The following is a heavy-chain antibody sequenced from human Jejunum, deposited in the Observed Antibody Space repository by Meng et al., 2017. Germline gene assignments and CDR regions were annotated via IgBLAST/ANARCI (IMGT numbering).Heavy chain of an antibody. J-gene: IGHJ4*02. Sequence: QVQLQQSGPGLVKPSQTLSLTCTVSGGSITSNDYYCSWIRQPPGKGLEWIGFIQYSGTTYYSPSLKSRVTISTDTSRKQCSLEVSSVTAADSAVYYCARGNYFSSHDYWGQGTLVTVSS. CDR3: ARGNYFSSHDY. D-gene: IGHD4-11*01. CDR1: GGSITSNDYY. V-gene: IGHV4-30-4*01. CDR2: IQYSGTT.